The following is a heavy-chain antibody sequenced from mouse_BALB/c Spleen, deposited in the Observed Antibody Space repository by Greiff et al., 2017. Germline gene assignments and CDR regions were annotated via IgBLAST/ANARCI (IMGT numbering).Heavy chain of an antibody. Sequence: VQVVESGPGLVQPSQSLSITCTVSGFSLTSYGVHWVRQSPGKGLEWLGVIWSGGSTDYNAAFISRLSISKDNSKSQVFFKMNSLQANDTAIYYCARRGIYYDYDYAMDYWGQGTSVTVSS. CDR2: IWSGGST. CDR3: ARRGIYYDYDYAMDY. D-gene: IGHD2-4*01. V-gene: IGHV2-2*02. CDR1: GFSLTSYG. J-gene: IGHJ4*01.